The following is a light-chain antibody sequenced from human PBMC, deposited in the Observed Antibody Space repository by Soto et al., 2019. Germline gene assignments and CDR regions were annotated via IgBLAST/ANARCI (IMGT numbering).Light chain of an antibody. Sequence: EIVLTQSPGTLSLSPGEGATVSCRVSQSINSKSLVWYQRKSGQAPRLLIYNTSSRATGIPDRFSGSGSGTDFTLSISRLESEDFDVYYCQHYGGSFIFGPGTKVDFK. CDR1: QSINSKS. CDR3: QHYGGSFI. CDR2: NTS. V-gene: IGKV3-20*01. J-gene: IGKJ3*01.